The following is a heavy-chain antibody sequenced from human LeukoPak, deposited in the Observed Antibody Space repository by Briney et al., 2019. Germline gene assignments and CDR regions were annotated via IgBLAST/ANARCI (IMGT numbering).Heavy chain of an antibody. CDR2: ISSSSSYI. CDR3: ARDSGRDTFDP. D-gene: IGHD1-26*01. V-gene: IGHV3-21*01. Sequence: TGGSLRLSCAASGFTFSSYSMNWVRQAPGKGLEWVSSISSSSSYIYYADSVKGRFTISRDNAKNSLYLQMNSLRAEDTAVYYCARDSGRDTFDPWGQGTLVTVSS. CDR1: GFTFSSYS. J-gene: IGHJ5*02.